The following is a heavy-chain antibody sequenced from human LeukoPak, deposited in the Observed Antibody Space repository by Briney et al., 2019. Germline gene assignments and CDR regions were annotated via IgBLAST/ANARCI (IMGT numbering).Heavy chain of an antibody. Sequence: GRSLRLSCAASGFTFSSYSMNWVRQAPGKGLEWVSSISSSSSYIYYADSVKGRFTISRDNAKNSLYLQMNSLRAEDTAVYYCARGRGAAAADEYFQHWGQGTLVTVSS. D-gene: IGHD6-13*01. J-gene: IGHJ1*01. CDR1: GFTFSSYS. CDR3: ARGRGAAAADEYFQH. CDR2: ISSSSSYI. V-gene: IGHV3-21*01.